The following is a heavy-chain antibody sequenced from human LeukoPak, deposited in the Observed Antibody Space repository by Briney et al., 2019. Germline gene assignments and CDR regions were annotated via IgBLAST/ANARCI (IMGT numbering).Heavy chain of an antibody. Sequence: GGSLRLFCAASGFTFRSYAMSWVRQAPGKGLEWVSVISGSGDSTYYADSVKGRFTISRDNSKNTLYLQMNSLRAEDTAVYYCARGGDFWSGYSRGYYMDVWGKGTTVTVSS. J-gene: IGHJ6*03. V-gene: IGHV3-23*01. CDR3: ARGGDFWSGYSRGYYMDV. CDR1: GFTFRSYA. CDR2: ISGSGDST. D-gene: IGHD3-3*01.